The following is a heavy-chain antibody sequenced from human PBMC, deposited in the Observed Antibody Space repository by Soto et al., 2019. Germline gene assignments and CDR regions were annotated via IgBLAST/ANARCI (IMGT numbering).Heavy chain of an antibody. D-gene: IGHD2-2*01. J-gene: IGHJ6*02. CDR3: ASPAGGCSSTSCYEGGDCYYYYGMDV. V-gene: IGHV1-3*01. CDR1: GYTFTSYA. Sequence: ASVKVSCKASGYTFTSYAMHWVRQAPGQRLEWMGWINAGNGNTKYSQKFQGRVTITRDTSASTAYMELSSLRSEDTAVYYCASPAGGCSSTSCYEGGDCYYYYGMDVWGQGTTVTVSS. CDR2: INAGNGNT.